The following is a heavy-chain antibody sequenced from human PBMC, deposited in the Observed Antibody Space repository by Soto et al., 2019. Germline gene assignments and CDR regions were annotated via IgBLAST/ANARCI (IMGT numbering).Heavy chain of an antibody. Sequence: EMQLVESGGGLVQPGGSLRLSCAASGFTFTNYWMQWVRQAPGKGLVWVSRINSDGSSTSHADSVKGRFTISRDNAKYPLYLQMSSLRAEDTAVYYCARPQYLPDDVFDVWGRGTVVTVSS. CDR1: GFTFTNYW. CDR3: ARPQYLPDDVFDV. J-gene: IGHJ3*01. CDR2: INSDGSST. V-gene: IGHV3-74*01. D-gene: IGHD2-2*01.